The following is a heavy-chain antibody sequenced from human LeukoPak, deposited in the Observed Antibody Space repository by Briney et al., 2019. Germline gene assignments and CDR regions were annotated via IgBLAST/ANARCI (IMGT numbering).Heavy chain of an antibody. D-gene: IGHD1-26*01. CDR1: GFTFSSYA. Sequence: GGSLRLSCAASGFTFSSYAMSWVRQAPGKGLEWVSAISANGGGTYYADSVKGRFTISRDNSKSTLYLQMNSLRAEDTAIYYFAKNPTSFYFDYWGQGSLVTVSS. V-gene: IGHV3-23*01. CDR3: AKNPTSFYFDY. J-gene: IGHJ4*02. CDR2: ISANGGGT.